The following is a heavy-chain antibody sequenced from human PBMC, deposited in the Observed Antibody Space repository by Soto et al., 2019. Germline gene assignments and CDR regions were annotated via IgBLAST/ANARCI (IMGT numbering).Heavy chain of an antibody. CDR2: IYSGGST. CDR3: VTQYPYYYECRGYLDY. J-gene: IGHJ4*01. Sequence: ESLRLSCTGSGFTVSTNYMSWVRQAPGKELEWVSVIYSGGSTYYADSVKGRFTISRDNSKNTLYLQMNSLRAEDTAVYYCVTQYPYYYECRGYLDYLYQGALDNVST. CDR1: GFTVSTNY. D-gene: IGHD3-22*01. V-gene: IGHV3-53*01.